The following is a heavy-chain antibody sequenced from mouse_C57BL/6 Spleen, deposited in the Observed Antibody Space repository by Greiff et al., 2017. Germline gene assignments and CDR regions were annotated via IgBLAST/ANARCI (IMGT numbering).Heavy chain of an antibody. J-gene: IGHJ4*01. Sequence: DVMLVESEGGLVQPGSSMKLSCTASGFTFSDYYMAWVRQVPEKGLEWVANINYDGSSTYYLDSLKSRFIISRDNAKNILYLQMSSPKSEDTATYYCARVDNFYAMDYWGQGTSVTVSS. CDR1: GFTFSDYY. D-gene: IGHD3-3*01. CDR2: INYDGSST. CDR3: ARVDNFYAMDY. V-gene: IGHV5-16*01.